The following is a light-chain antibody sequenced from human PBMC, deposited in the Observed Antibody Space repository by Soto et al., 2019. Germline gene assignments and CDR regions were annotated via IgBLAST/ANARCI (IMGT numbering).Light chain of an antibody. V-gene: IGKV3-15*01. Sequence: EIVITQSPATLSVSPGEGATLSCRASQSVSSNLAWYQQKPGQAPRLLIFAASTRATGIPARFSGSGSGTEFTLTISSLRSEDFAVYYCQQYDNWPLTFGGGTKVDIK. CDR1: QSVSSN. CDR3: QQYDNWPLT. J-gene: IGKJ4*01. CDR2: AAS.